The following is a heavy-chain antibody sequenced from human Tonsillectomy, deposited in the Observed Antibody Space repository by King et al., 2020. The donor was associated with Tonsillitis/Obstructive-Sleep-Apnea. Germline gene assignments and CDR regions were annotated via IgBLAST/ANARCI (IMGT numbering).Heavy chain of an antibody. CDR3: TRDIRGNYDFWSGYPGY. Sequence: VQLVESGGGLIQPGGSLRLSCAASGFTFNFYSMDWVRQAPGKGLERVSYISGRCKTINYSDSVKVRFTISRDKAKSSMYLQMNRLRDEDTAVYYCTRDIRGNYDFWSGYPGYWGQGTLVTVSS. CDR2: ISGRCKTI. CDR1: GFTFNFYS. D-gene: IGHD3-3*01. V-gene: IGHV3-48*02. J-gene: IGHJ4*02.